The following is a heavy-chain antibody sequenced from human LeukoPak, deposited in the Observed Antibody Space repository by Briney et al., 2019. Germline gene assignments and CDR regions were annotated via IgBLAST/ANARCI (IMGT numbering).Heavy chain of an antibody. J-gene: IGHJ5*02. D-gene: IGHD2-2*01. Sequence: PGGSLRLSRSASGFTFSSYAMHWVRQAPGKGLEYVSAISSNGGSTYYADSVKGRFTISRDNSKNTLYLQMSSLRAEDTAVYYCVKGRYCSSTSCYVENWFDPWGQGTLVTVSS. CDR3: VKGRYCSSTSCYVENWFDP. CDR2: ISSNGGST. CDR1: GFTFSSYA. V-gene: IGHV3-64D*06.